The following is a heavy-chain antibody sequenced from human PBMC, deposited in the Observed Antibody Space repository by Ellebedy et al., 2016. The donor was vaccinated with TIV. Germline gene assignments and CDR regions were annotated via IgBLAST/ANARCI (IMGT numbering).Heavy chain of an antibody. CDR3: ARHTLTGGAFDI. D-gene: IGHD7-27*01. V-gene: IGHV4-59*08. CDR1: GVSISGHW. CDR2: VSYSGST. Sequence: MPSETLSLTCSVSGVSISGHWWSWIRQPPGKGLEWIGYVSYSGSTNYNPSLKSRVTISVDTSKNQFSLRLSSVTAADTAVYYCARHTLTGGAFDIWGQGTMVTVSS. J-gene: IGHJ3*02.